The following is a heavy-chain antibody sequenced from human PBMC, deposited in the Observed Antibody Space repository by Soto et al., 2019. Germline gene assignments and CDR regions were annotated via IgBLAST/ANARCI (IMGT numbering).Heavy chain of an antibody. CDR2: ISGGGDST. CDR1: GFTFNTYA. CDR3: AKGHYYGSGTYLDY. Sequence: EVQLLESGGGLVQPGGSLRLSCAVSGFTFNTYAMNWVRQAPGKGLEWVSVISGGGDSTYYADSVKGRFTISRDNFKNPLYLQMISLRAEDTAVYYCAKGHYYGSGTYLDYWGQGTLVTVSS. V-gene: IGHV3-23*01. D-gene: IGHD3-10*01. J-gene: IGHJ4*02.